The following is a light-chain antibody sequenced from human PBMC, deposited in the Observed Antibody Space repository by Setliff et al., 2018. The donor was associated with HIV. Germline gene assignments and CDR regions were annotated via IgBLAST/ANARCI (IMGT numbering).Light chain of an antibody. V-gene: IGLV2-14*01. CDR3: SSFTSSNTLV. Sequence: ALTQPASVSGSPGQSITISCSGTSSDVGGYRYVSWYQQFPGKAPKLIIYAVSNRPSGVSNRFSGSKSGNTASLTISGLQAEDEADYYCSSFTSSNTLVFGGGTKVTVL. CDR1: SSDVGGYRY. CDR2: AVS. J-gene: IGLJ3*02.